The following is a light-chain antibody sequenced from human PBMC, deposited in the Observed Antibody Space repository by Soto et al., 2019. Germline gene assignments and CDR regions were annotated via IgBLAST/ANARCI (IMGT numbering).Light chain of an antibody. CDR1: QCIAHY. CDR3: QKDNSAPLT. V-gene: IGKV1-27*01. J-gene: IGKJ4*01. Sequence: DDQMTQSPYSLSASVGDSVTITCRASQCIAHYLAWFQQKPGKVPKLLIYAASTWQSGVPSRFSGSGSGTDFTLTISSLQPEDVAPYYCQKDNSAPLTFGGGTKVAIK. CDR2: AAS.